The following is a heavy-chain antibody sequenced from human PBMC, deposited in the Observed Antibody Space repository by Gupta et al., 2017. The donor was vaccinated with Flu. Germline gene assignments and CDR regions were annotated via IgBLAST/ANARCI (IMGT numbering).Heavy chain of an antibody. J-gene: IGHJ6*02. CDR2: ISSSGSII. CDR1: GVAFSSYE. D-gene: IGHD6-25*01. V-gene: IGHV3-48*03. Sequence: EVQLVESGGGLVQPGGSLRLSCVVSGVAFSSYEMNWVRQAPGTGLEWISYISSSGSIIKDADSVKGRYTISRDNAKNSLYLQMNSLRTEDTAVYYGARKGPLAAGGPYYYGMDVWGQGTTVTVSS. CDR3: ARKGPLAAGGPYYYGMDV.